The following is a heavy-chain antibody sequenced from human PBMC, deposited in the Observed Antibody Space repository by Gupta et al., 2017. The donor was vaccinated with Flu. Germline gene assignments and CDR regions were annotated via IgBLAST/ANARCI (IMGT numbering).Heavy chain of an antibody. J-gene: IGHJ4*02. V-gene: IGHV4-39*01. CDR3: ARHQVDNTGYLRD. D-gene: IGHD3-9*01. CDR2: IYYSGSP. CDR1: GASITSGSTYW. Sequence: QLQLTESGPRLVQPSETLSVTCTVSGASITSGSTYWWGWVRQPPGRGLEWIGSIYYSGSPFLNPSLESRVTISVDASNSKCSLRLTSVTAKDTAIYDCARHQVDNTGYLRDWGQGSRVTVSS.